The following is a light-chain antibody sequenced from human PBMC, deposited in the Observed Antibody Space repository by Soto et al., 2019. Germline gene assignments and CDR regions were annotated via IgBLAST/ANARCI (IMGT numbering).Light chain of an antibody. CDR3: QQYGNRYT. CDR1: QDISNY. CDR2: DAS. Sequence: DIQMTQSPSSLSASVGDRVTITCQASQDISNYLNWYQQKPGKAPKLLIYDASNLKTGVPSRFSGSGSGTDFTFTSSSLQPEYIATYYSQQYGNRYTFGQGTRLEI. J-gene: IGKJ2*01. V-gene: IGKV1-33*01.